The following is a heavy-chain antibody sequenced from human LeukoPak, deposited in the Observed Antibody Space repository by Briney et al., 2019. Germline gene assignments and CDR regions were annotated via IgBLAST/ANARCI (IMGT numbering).Heavy chain of an antibody. D-gene: IGHD3-22*01. Sequence: GGSLRLSCAASGFTFDEYTMRWVRQVPGKGLEWVSVIGWDSDSKYHLESVKGRFTISRDNSKNSLYLQMNSLRTEDTAFYYCAKDRSRSYSSFDSWGQGTLVTVSS. CDR3: AKDRSRSYSSFDS. CDR2: IGWDSDSK. CDR1: GFTFDEYT. V-gene: IGHV3-43*01. J-gene: IGHJ4*02.